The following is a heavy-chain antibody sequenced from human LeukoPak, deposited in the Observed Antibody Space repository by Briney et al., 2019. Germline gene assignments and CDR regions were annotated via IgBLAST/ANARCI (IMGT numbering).Heavy chain of an antibody. CDR3: ARESGWGSLSYFDY. D-gene: IGHD6-25*01. J-gene: IGHJ4*02. V-gene: IGHV4-59*12. Sequence: SETLSLTCTVSGGSISSYYWSWIRRPPGKGLEWIGYIYYSGSTNYNPSLKSRVTISVDTSKNQFSLKLSSVTAADTAVYYCARESGWGSLSYFDYWGQGTLVTVSS. CDR1: GGSISSYY. CDR2: IYYSGST.